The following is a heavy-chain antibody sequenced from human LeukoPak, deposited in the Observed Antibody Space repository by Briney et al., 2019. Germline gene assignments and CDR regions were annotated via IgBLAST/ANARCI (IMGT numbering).Heavy chain of an antibody. V-gene: IGHV3-48*04. Sequence: GGSLRLSCAASGFPFIDYSMNRVRQAPGKELEWISYIGIDSGNTKYADSVKGRFTISGDSAKNSLYLQMNSLRVEDTAVYYCARDHNCAFDNWGQGTLVTVSS. CDR3: ARDHNCAFDN. CDR2: IGIDSGNT. J-gene: IGHJ4*02. D-gene: IGHD1-1*01. CDR1: GFPFIDYS.